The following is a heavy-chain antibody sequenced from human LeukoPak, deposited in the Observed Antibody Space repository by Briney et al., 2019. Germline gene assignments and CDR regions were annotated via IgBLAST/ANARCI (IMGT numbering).Heavy chain of an antibody. CDR1: GGTFSSYA. CDR3: ARGSSLDYGDYKGMDV. Sequence: ASVKVSCKASGGTFSSYAISWVRQAPGQGLEWMGGIIPIFGTANYAQKFQGRVTITADESTSTAYMELSSLRSEDTAVYYCARGSSLDYGDYKGMDVWGQGTTVTVSS. J-gene: IGHJ6*02. CDR2: IIPIFGTA. V-gene: IGHV1-69*01. D-gene: IGHD4-17*01.